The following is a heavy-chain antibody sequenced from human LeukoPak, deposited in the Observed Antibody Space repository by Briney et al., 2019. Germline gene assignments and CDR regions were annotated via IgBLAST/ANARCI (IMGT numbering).Heavy chain of an antibody. J-gene: IGHJ3*02. CDR3: ARHSPMVPRAFDI. CDR2: IYYSGGT. CDR1: GGSISSSSYY. V-gene: IGHV4-39*01. Sequence: SETLSLTCTVSGGSISSSSYYWGWIRQPPGKGLEWIGSIYYSGGTYYNPSLKSRVTISVDTSKTQFSLKLSSVTDADTAVSYCARHSPMVPRAFDIWGQGTMVTVYS. D-gene: IGHD3-10*01.